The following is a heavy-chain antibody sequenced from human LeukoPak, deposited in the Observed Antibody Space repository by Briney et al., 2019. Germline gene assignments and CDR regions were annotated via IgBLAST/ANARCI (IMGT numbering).Heavy chain of an antibody. J-gene: IGHJ4*02. CDR3: ARRGTGYDILTGHYPYYFDY. D-gene: IGHD3-9*01. Sequence: SETLSLTCAVSGGSISSSNWWSWVRQPPGKGLEWIGEIYHSGSTNYNPSLKSRVTISVDKSKNQFSLKLSSVTAADTAVYYCARRGTGYDILTGHYPYYFDYWGQGTLVTVSS. CDR1: GGSISSSNW. V-gene: IGHV4-4*02. CDR2: IYHSGST.